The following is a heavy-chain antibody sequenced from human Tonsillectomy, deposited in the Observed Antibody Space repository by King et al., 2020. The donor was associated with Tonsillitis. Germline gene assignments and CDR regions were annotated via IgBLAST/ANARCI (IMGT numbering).Heavy chain of an antibody. CDR2: ISCNSGNI. D-gene: IGHD1-26*01. CDR1: GFTFDDYA. CDR3: AKSGLRGSYSHDSSN. V-gene: IGHV3-9*01. Sequence: VQLVESGGGLVQPGRSLRLSCAASGFTFDDYAMHWVRQAPGKGLEWVSSISCNSGNIGYADSVKGRFTISRDTTKNSLYLQMNSLRAEDTALYYCAKSGLRGSYSHDSSNWGQGTLVTVSS. J-gene: IGHJ4*02.